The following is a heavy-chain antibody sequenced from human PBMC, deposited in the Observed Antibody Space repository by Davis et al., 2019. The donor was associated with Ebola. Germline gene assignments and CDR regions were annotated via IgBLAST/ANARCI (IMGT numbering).Heavy chain of an antibody. D-gene: IGHD6-19*01. CDR1: GFTFSRYW. V-gene: IGHV3-7*03. Sequence: GESLKISCVASGFTFSRYWMTWVRQAPGKGLEWVANIKQDGSEKYYVDSVKGRFTISRDNAKNSLYLQMNSLRAEDTAVYYCARDISSGWYGPQDYWGQGTLVTVSS. J-gene: IGHJ4*02. CDR3: ARDISSGWYGPQDY. CDR2: IKQDGSEK.